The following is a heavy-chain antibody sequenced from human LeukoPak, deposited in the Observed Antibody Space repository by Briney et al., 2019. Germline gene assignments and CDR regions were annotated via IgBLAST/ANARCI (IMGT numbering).Heavy chain of an antibody. CDR2: IKQDGSEK. D-gene: IGHD3-10*01. Sequence: PGGSLRLSCVASEFTFSTYWMTWVRQAPGKGLEWVANIKQDGSEKYYVDSVKGRFTISRDSSKKTHHLQMNSLRVEDTAVYYCVREDLGVNYWGQGTLVTVSS. V-gene: IGHV3-7*03. J-gene: IGHJ4*02. CDR3: VREDLGVNY. CDR1: EFTFSTYW.